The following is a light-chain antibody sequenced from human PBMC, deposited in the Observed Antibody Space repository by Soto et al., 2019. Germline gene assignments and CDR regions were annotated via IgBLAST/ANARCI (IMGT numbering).Light chain of an antibody. J-gene: IGKJ2*01. CDR2: WAS. V-gene: IGKV4-1*01. Sequence: DIVMTPSPDSLAVSLGERATINCKAIQSVLESSNHTNYFGWYQQKPGQPPKLIIYWASTRESGVPDRFSGSGSGTDFTLTIRSLQAEDVAVSFCLQTYGLPFTFGQGTKLEVK. CDR3: LQTYGLPFT. CDR1: QSVLESSNHTNY.